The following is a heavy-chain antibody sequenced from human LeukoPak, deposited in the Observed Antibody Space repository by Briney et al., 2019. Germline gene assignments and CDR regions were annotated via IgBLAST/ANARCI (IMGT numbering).Heavy chain of an antibody. Sequence: VASVKVSCKASGGTFSSYAISWVRQAPGQGLEWMGGIIPIFGTANYAQKFQGRVTITADESTSTAYMELSSLRSEDTAVYYCARGGTYYDSSGYYHVGDYWGQGTLVTVSS. J-gene: IGHJ4*02. CDR1: GGTFSSYA. V-gene: IGHV1-69*13. CDR3: ARGGTYYDSSGYYHVGDY. CDR2: IIPIFGTA. D-gene: IGHD3-22*01.